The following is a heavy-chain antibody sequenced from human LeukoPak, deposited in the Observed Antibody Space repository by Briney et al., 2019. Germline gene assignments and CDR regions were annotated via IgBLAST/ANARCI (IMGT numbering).Heavy chain of an antibody. Sequence: PGGSLRLSCVASGFTFSDYDMHWVRQATGERLEWVSSITTAGKTYYPASVKGRFTISRENAKNSFYLQMNSLGAGDTAVYYCARWWYYGSSGQGGAFDIWGQGTMVTVSS. CDR3: ARWWYYGSSGQGGAFDI. CDR1: GFTFSDYD. V-gene: IGHV3-13*01. D-gene: IGHD3-22*01. J-gene: IGHJ3*02. CDR2: ITTAGKT.